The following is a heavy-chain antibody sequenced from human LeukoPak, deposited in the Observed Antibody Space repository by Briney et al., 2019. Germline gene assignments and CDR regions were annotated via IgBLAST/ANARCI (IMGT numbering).Heavy chain of an antibody. CDR1: GFTFSSYW. CDR2: IKQDGSEK. J-gene: IGHJ4*02. D-gene: IGHD2-2*01. CDR3: ARVRGGYCSSTSCSHGMDY. Sequence: GGSLRLSCAASGFTFSSYWMSWVRQAPGKGLEWVANIKQDGSEKDYVDSVTGRFTISRDNAKNSLYLQMNSLRAEDTAVYYCARVRGGYCSSTSCSHGMDYWGQGTLVTVSS. V-gene: IGHV3-7*01.